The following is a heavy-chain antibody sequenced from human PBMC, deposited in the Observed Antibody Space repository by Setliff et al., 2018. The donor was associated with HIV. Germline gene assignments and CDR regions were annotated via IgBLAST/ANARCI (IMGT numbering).Heavy chain of an antibody. CDR2: IRYDGSNK. Sequence: GGSLRLSCVASGFTFGSYAMSWVRQAPGKGLEWVAFIRYDGSNKYYADSVKGRFTISRDNSKNTLYLQMNSLRAEDTAVYYCAKQGDTAMVTNYYYMDVWGKGTTVTVSS. CDR3: AKQGDTAMVTNYYYMDV. D-gene: IGHD5-18*01. J-gene: IGHJ6*03. CDR1: GFTFGSYA. V-gene: IGHV3-30*02.